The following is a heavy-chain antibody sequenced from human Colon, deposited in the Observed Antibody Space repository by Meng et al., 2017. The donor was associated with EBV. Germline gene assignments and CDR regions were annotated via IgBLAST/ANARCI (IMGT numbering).Heavy chain of an antibody. D-gene: IGHD2-21*02. CDR3: ARVGAYCGGDCYHPR. CDR1: GGSLSSRNW. J-gene: IGHJ4*02. Sequence: QVELRGSGPGLVKPSGTLSLTAAVSGGSLSSRNWWSWVRQPPGKGLEWIGEIYHSGSTNYNPSLKSRVTISVDESKNQFSLRLSSVTAADTAVYYCARVGAYCGGDCYHPRWGQGTLVTVSS. CDR2: IYHSGST. V-gene: IGHV4-4*02.